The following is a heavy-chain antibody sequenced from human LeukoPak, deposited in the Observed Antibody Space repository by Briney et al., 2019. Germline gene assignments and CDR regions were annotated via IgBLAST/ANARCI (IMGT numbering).Heavy chain of an antibody. CDR1: GGSISSSSDY. D-gene: IGHD3-10*01. CDR3: ASYVLLWFGESNGQIDY. CDR2: IYYHENT. V-gene: IGHV4-39*01. Sequence: PSETLSLTCTVSGGSISSSSDYWGWIRQAPGKGLEWIGSIYYHENTYYNSSLKSRVTISVDTSKNQFSLKLSSVTAADTAVYYCASYVLLWFGESNGQIDYWGQGTLVTVSS. J-gene: IGHJ4*02.